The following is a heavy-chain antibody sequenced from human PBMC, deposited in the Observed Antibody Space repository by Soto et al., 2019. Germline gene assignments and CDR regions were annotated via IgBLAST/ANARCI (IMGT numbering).Heavy chain of an antibody. V-gene: IGHV3-21*06. J-gene: IGHJ4*02. CDR1: GFTFTRYS. Sequence: GGSLRLSCAASGFTFTRYSMNWVRQAPGKGLEWVSYISNTTNYIYYGLSKKGRLTISRDNDKYSLYLEMNSVRSEDTDVYYCARESEDLTSNFDYWGQGNLVTVSS. CDR3: ARESEDLTSNFDY. CDR2: ISNTTNYI.